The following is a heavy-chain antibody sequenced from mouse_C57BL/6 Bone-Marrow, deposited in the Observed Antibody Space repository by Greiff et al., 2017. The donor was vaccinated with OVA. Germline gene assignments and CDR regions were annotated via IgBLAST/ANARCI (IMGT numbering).Heavy chain of an antibody. Sequence: VQLQQSGPGLVQPSQSLSITCTVSGFSLTSYGVHWVRQSPGKGLEWLGVIWRGGSTDYNAAFMSRLSITKDNSKSQVFFKMNSLQADDTAIYYCAPHYYGSSPYFAYWGQGTLVTVSA. CDR3: APHYYGSSPYFAY. V-gene: IGHV2-5*01. J-gene: IGHJ3*01. CDR1: GFSLTSYG. CDR2: IWRGGST. D-gene: IGHD1-1*01.